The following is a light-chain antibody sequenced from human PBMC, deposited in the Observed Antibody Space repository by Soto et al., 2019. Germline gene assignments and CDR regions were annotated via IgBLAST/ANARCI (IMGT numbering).Light chain of an antibody. Sequence: QAVVTQPPSASGTPGQRVTISCSGSSSNLGSNSVNWYQQVPGKAPKLLISSDNQRPSGVPDRFSGSQSGTSASLAISGLQSEDEADYHCGAWDDSLNGWVFGGGTKVTVL. CDR1: SSNLGSNS. CDR3: GAWDDSLNGWV. V-gene: IGLV1-44*01. J-gene: IGLJ3*02. CDR2: SDN.